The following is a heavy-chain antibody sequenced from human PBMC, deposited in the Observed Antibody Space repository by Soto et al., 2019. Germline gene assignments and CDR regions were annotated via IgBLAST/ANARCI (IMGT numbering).Heavy chain of an antibody. CDR3: ATARATAADLFDY. D-gene: IGHD6-13*01. J-gene: IGHJ4*02. CDR2: IGTAGYT. Sequence: EVQLVESGGGLVQPGGSLRLSCAASGFTFSSYDMHWVRQATGKGLEWVSAIGTAGYTYYPGSVKGRFTISSENAKNSLYLQMNSRRAEYTAVYYCATARATAADLFDYWGQGTLVTVSS. V-gene: IGHV3-13*01. CDR1: GFTFSSYD.